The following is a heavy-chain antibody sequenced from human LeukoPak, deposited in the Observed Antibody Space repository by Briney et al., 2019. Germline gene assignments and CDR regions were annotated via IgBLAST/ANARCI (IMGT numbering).Heavy chain of an antibody. CDR2: VNPKSGNT. J-gene: IGHJ4*02. Sequence: GASVKVPCKASGYTFTSYDINWVRQAPGQGLEWIGWVNPKSGNTGYKQKFQARVTITRDTSITTAYMELSSLTSDDTAVYFCARGLPLGYCTYGVCYPPKHFDFWGQGTLVTVSS. V-gene: IGHV1-8*03. CDR3: ARGLPLGYCTYGVCYPPKHFDF. CDR1: GYTFTSYD. D-gene: IGHD2-8*01.